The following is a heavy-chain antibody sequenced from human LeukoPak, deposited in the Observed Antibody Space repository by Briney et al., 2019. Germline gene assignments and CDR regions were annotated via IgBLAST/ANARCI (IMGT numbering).Heavy chain of an antibody. V-gene: IGHV4-4*02. J-gene: IGHJ6*03. CDR3: ARGGYYDILTGSLTPYYYYMDV. D-gene: IGHD3-9*01. CDR1: GGSISSSNW. Sequence: SGTLSLTCAVSGGSISSSNWWSWVRQPPGKGLEWIGEIYHSGSTNYNPSLKSRVTISVDKSKNQFSLKLSSVTAADTAVYYCARGGYYDILTGSLTPYYYYMDVWGKGTTVTISS. CDR2: IYHSGST.